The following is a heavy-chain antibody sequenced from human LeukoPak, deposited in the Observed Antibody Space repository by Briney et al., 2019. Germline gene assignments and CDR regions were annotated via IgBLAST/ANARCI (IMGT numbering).Heavy chain of an antibody. CDR3: AKDLPAAGMLGFYFDY. V-gene: IGHV3-23*01. D-gene: IGHD6-13*01. CDR1: GFTFSSYA. CDR2: ISGSGGST. Sequence: GGSLRLSCAASGFTFSSYAMSWVRQAPGKGLEWVSAISGSGGSTYSADSVKGRSTISRDNSKNTLYLQMNSLRAEDTAVYYCAKDLPAAGMLGFYFDYWGQGTLVTASS. J-gene: IGHJ4*02.